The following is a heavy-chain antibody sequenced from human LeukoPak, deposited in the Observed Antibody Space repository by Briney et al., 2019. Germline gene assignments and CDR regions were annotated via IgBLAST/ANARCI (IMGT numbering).Heavy chain of an antibody. CDR1: GFTFSSYA. V-gene: IGHV3-23*01. CDR3: AKDSFSGSYFDY. CDR2: ISCSGGST. D-gene: IGHD3-10*01. Sequence: PGGSLRLSCAVFGFTFSSYAMSWVRQAPGKGLEWVSAISCSGGSTYYAGSVKGRFTISRDNSKNTLYLQMNSLRAEDTAVYYCAKDSFSGSYFDYWGQGTLVTVSS. J-gene: IGHJ4*02.